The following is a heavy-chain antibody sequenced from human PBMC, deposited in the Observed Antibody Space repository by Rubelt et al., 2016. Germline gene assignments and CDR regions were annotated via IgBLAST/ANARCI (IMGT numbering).Heavy chain of an antibody. Sequence: GKGLVWVSRINSDGSSTSYADSVKGRFTISRDNAENTLYLQMNSLRAEDTAVYYCASRLGYWGQGTLVTVSS. D-gene: IGHD3-16*01. CDR3: ASRLGY. V-gene: IGHV3-74*01. CDR2: INSDGSST. J-gene: IGHJ4*02.